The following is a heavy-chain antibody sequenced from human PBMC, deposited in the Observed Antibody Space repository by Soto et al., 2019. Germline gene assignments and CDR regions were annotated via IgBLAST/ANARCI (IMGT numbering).Heavy chain of an antibody. Sequence: GGSLRLSYAASGFKFSSYWIHCVRQTPGKGLVWVSRINSDGSSTSYADSVKGRFTISRDNAKNTLYLQMNSLRAEDTAVYYCARDSSSWYEFRNYGMDVWGQGTTVTVSS. D-gene: IGHD6-13*01. J-gene: IGHJ6*02. V-gene: IGHV3-74*01. CDR3: ARDSSSWYEFRNYGMDV. CDR1: GFKFSSYW. CDR2: INSDGSST.